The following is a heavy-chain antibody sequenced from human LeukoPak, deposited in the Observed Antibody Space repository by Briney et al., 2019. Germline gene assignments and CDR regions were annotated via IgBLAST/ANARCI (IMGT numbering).Heavy chain of an antibody. J-gene: IGHJ6*02. CDR3: ARALGWINYGMGV. V-gene: IGHV3-48*01. Sequence: GGSLRLSCAASGFTFSDSHINWVRQAPGKGLEWVSYISSRSTTIYYGDSVKGRFTISRDNARNSLYLQMNSLRAEDTAVYYCARALGWINYGMGVWGQGTTVTVSS. CDR2: ISSRSTTI. CDR1: GFTFSDSH. D-gene: IGHD5-12*01.